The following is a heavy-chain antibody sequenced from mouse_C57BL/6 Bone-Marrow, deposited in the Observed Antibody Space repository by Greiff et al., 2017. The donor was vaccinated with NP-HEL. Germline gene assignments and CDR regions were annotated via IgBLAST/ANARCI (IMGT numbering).Heavy chain of an antibody. V-gene: IGHV1-9*01. Sequence: VQLQQSGAELMKPGASVKLSCKATGYTFTGYWIEWVKQRPGHGLEWIGEILPGSGSTNYNEKFKGKATFTADTSSNTAYMQLSSLTTEDSAIYYCARDWYDYAWFAYWGQGTLVTVSA. D-gene: IGHD2-4*01. CDR2: ILPGSGST. CDR3: ARDWYDYAWFAY. J-gene: IGHJ3*01. CDR1: GYTFTGYW.